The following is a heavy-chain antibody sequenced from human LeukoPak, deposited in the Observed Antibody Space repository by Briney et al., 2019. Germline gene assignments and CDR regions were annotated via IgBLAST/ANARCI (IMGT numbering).Heavy chain of an antibody. J-gene: IGHJ4*02. CDR2: IYYSGST. CDR1: GGSISRGDYY. D-gene: IGHD2-2*01. CDR3: ASEVLGYCSSTSCSTGDS. Sequence: SQTLSLTCTVSGGSISRGDYYWSWIRQPPGKGLEWIVYIYYSGSTYYNPSLKSRVTISVDTTKNQFSLKLSSVTAADTAVYYCASEVLGYCSSTSCSTGDSWGQGTLVTVSS. V-gene: IGHV4-30-4*08.